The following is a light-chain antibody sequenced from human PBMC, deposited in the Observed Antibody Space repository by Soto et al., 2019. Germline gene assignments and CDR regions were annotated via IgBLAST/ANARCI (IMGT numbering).Light chain of an antibody. Sequence: EIVLTQSPATLSLSPGERATLSCRASQSIDTYLAWYQQKPGQAPRLLIYNASNRATGIPARFSGSVSGTDFTLTISSLEPEDFAVYYCQQRSNWPWTFGQGTKVDIK. V-gene: IGKV3-11*01. CDR2: NAS. CDR3: QQRSNWPWT. J-gene: IGKJ1*01. CDR1: QSIDTY.